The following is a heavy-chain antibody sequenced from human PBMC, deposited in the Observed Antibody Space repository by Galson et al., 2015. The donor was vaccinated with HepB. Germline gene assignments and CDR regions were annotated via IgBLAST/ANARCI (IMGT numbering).Heavy chain of an antibody. D-gene: IGHD6-13*01. Sequence: SVKVSCKASGYTFTSYAMHWVRQAPGQRLEWMGWINAGNGNTKYSQKFQGRVTITRDASASTAYMELSSLRSEDTAVYYCARDSGSVGIAAAGTDASDIWGQGTMVTVSS. CDR2: INAGNGNT. V-gene: IGHV1-3*01. CDR1: GYTFTSYA. CDR3: ARDSGSVGIAAAGTDASDI. J-gene: IGHJ3*02.